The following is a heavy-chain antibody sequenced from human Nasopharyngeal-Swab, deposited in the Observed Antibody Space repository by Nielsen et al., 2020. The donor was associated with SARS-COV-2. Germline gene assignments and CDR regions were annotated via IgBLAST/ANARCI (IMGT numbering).Heavy chain of an antibody. V-gene: IGHV3-21*01. J-gene: IGHJ6*03. Sequence: GGSLRLSCAASGFTFSSYSMNWVRQAPGKGLEWVSSISSSSSYIYYADSVKGRFTISGGNAKNSLYLQMNSLRAEDTAVYYCARARRGVDYYMDVWGKGTTVTVSS. CDR1: GFTFSSYS. D-gene: IGHD3-10*01. CDR3: ARARRGVDYYMDV. CDR2: ISSSSSYI.